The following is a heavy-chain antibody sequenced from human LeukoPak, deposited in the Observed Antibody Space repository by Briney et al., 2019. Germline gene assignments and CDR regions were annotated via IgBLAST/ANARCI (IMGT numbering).Heavy chain of an antibody. CDR2: IYYSGST. J-gene: IGHJ4*02. V-gene: IGHV4-39*07. CDR3: ARGWRSSGPPDY. D-gene: IGHD6-19*01. Sequence: SETLSLTCTVSGGSISSSSYYWGWIRQPPGKGLEWIGSIYYSGSTYYNPSLKSRVTISVDTSKKQFSLKVTSVTTADTAVYYCARGWRSSGPPDYWGQGTLVTVSS. CDR1: GGSISSSSYY.